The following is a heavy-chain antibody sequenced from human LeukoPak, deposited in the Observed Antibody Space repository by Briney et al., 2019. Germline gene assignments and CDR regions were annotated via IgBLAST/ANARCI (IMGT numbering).Heavy chain of an antibody. Sequence: SETLSLTCAVYGGSFSGYYWSWIRQPPGKRLEWIGEINHSGSTNYNPSLKSRVTISVDTSKNQFSLKLSSVTAADTAVYYCARANGSGSYRLDYWGQGTLVTVSS. CDR2: INHSGST. D-gene: IGHD3-10*01. CDR1: GGSFSGYY. J-gene: IGHJ4*02. CDR3: ARANGSGSYRLDY. V-gene: IGHV4-34*01.